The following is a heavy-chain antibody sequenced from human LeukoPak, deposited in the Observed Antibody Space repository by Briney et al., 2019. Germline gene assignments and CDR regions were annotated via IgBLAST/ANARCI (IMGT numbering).Heavy chain of an antibody. Sequence: PGGSLRLSCAASGFTFSSYSMNWVRQAPGKGLEWVSSISSSSSYIYYADSVKGRFTISRDNAKNSLYLQMNSLRAEDTAGYYCARAQAEYSGSFLGYYYYYGMDVWGQGATVTVSS. J-gene: IGHJ6*02. CDR3: ARAQAEYSGSFLGYYYYYGMDV. D-gene: IGHD1-26*01. CDR2: ISSSSSYI. CDR1: GFTFSSYS. V-gene: IGHV3-21*01.